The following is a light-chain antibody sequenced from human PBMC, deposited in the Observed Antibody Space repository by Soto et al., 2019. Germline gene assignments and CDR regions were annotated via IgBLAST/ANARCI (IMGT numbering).Light chain of an antibody. Sequence: DIQMTQSPSTLSASVGDRVTITCRASQSISSWLAWYQHKPGKAPKLLIYGASSLGSGVPSGFSGSGSGTEFTLTISSLQPDDFAAYYCQQYNSNQLTFGGGTKVEIK. V-gene: IGKV1-5*01. CDR2: GAS. CDR1: QSISSW. J-gene: IGKJ4*01. CDR3: QQYNSNQLT.